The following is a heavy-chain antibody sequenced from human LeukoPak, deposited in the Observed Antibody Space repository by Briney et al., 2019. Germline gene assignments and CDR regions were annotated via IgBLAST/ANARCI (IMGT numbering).Heavy chain of an antibody. CDR2: ISYDGSNK. CDR3: ARVLMPYDILTGSFDY. Sequence: GRSLRLSCAASGFTFSNYAMHWVRQAPGKGLEWVAVISYDGSNKYYADSVKGRFTISRDNSKNTLYLQMNSLRAEDTAVYYCARVLMPYDILTGSFDYWGQGTLATVSS. J-gene: IGHJ4*02. V-gene: IGHV3-30*04. D-gene: IGHD3-9*01. CDR1: GFTFSNYA.